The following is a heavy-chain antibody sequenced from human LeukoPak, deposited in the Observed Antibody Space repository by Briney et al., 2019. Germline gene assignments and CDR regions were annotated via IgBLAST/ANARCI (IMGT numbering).Heavy chain of an antibody. J-gene: IGHJ4*02. D-gene: IGHD4-23*01. CDR1: GFTFSSYA. V-gene: IGHV3-23*01. CDR3: AFLRWLSSSFDY. CDR2: ISGSGGST. Sequence: GGSLRLSCAASGFTFSSYAVSWVRQAPGKGLEWVSAISGSGGSTYYADSVKGRFTISRDNSKNTLYLQMNSLRAEDTAVYYCAFLRWLSSSFDYWGQGTLVTVSS.